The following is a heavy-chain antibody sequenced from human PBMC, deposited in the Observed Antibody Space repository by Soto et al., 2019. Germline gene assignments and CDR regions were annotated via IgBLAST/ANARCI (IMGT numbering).Heavy chain of an antibody. V-gene: IGHV3-33*01. CDR3: ARKGAWRGDYVAGPDY. Sequence: SGGSLRLSCAASGFTFSSYGMHWVRQAPGKGLEWVAVIWYDGSNKYYADSVKGRFTISRDNSKNTLYLQMNSLRAEDTAVYYCARKGAWRGDYVAGPDYWGQGTLVTVSS. CDR2: IWYDGSNK. CDR1: GFTFSSYG. J-gene: IGHJ4*02. D-gene: IGHD4-17*01.